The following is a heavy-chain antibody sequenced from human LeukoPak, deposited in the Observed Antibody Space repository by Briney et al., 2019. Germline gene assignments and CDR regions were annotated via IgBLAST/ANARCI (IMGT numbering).Heavy chain of an antibody. J-gene: IGHJ5*02. CDR1: GYTFTGYY. V-gene: IGHV1-2*02. D-gene: IGHD4-17*01. CDR2: INPNSGGT. Sequence: ASVKVSCKASGYTFTGYYMHWVRQAPGQGLEWMGWINPNSGGTNYAQKFQGRVTMTRDTSISTAYMELSRLRSDDTAVYYCAREGDYGDYDNWFDPWGQGTLVTVPP. CDR3: AREGDYGDYDNWFDP.